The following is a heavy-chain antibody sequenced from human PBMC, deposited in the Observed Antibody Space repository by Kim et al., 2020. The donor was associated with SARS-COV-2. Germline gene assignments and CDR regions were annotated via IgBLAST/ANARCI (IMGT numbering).Heavy chain of an antibody. J-gene: IGHJ5*02. Sequence: SETLSLTCTVSGGSISSTTYYWGWIRQPPGKGLEGIGSISYSGSTLYNPSLKSRVTISADTSKNRFSLKLSSVTAADTAVYYCARDYYGSGSYSWFDPWGQGTLVPVSS. CDR1: GGSISSTTYY. CDR2: ISYSGST. V-gene: IGHV4-39*07. CDR3: ARDYYGSGSYSWFDP. D-gene: IGHD3-10*01.